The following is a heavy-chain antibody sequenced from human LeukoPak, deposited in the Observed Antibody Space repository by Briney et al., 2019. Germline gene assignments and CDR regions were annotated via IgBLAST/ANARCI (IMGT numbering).Heavy chain of an antibody. V-gene: IGHV3-48*03. CDR2: ISNTGSTI. D-gene: IGHD3-3*01. J-gene: IGHJ4*02. CDR1: GFTFSSYG. CDR3: ARRNYDYYFDY. Sequence: GGSLRLSCAASGFTFSSYGMNWVRQAPGKGLEWVSYISNTGSTIYYADSVKGRFTISRDNAKSSLYLQMNTLKAEDTALYYCARRNYDYYFDYWGQGTLVTVSS.